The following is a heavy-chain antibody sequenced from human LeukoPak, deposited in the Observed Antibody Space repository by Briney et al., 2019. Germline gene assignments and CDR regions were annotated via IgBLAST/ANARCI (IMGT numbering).Heavy chain of an antibody. CDR3: AKDQDYDSSGYYGY. Sequence: GGSLRLSCAASGFTFSSYAMSWVRQAPGKGLEWVSAISGSGGSTYYADSVKGRFTISRDNSKNTLYLQMNSLRAEDTAVYYCAKDQDYDSSGYYGYWGQGTLVTASS. V-gene: IGHV3-23*01. D-gene: IGHD3-22*01. J-gene: IGHJ4*02. CDR1: GFTFSSYA. CDR2: ISGSGGST.